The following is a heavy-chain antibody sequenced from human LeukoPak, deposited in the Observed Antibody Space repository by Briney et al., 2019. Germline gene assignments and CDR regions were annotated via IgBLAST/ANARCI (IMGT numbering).Heavy chain of an antibody. CDR1: GFTFSSYA. CDR3: ARGYYDSSGYYYGFDC. V-gene: IGHV3-30-3*01. D-gene: IGHD3-22*01. Sequence: QPGRSLRLSCAASGFTFSSYAMHWVRQAPGKGLEWVAVISYDGSNKYYADSVKGRFTISRDNSKNTLYLQMNSLRAEDTAVYYCARGYYDSSGYYYGFDCWGQGTLVTVSS. CDR2: ISYDGSNK. J-gene: IGHJ4*02.